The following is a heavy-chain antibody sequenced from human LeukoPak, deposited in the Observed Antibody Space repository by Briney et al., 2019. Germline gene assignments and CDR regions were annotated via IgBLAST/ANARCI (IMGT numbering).Heavy chain of an antibody. J-gene: IGHJ3*02. CDR1: GYRFTSYW. V-gene: IGHV5-51*01. CDR2: IYLGDSDT. CDR3: ARPRGTLYDAFDI. Sequence: AESLKISCKGSGYRFTSYWIGWVRQMPGKGLEWMGIIYLGDSDTRYSPSLQGQVTISADKSISTAYLQWSSLKASDTAMYYCARPRGTLYDAFDIWGQGTMVTVSS. D-gene: IGHD3-16*01.